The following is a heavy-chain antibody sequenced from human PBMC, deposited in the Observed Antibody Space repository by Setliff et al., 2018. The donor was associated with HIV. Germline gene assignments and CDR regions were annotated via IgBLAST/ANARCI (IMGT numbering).Heavy chain of an antibody. V-gene: IGHV1-8*03. Sequence: ASVKVSCKASGYTFTSYNINWVRQATGQGLEWVQQATGQGIEWMGWMNPNSGNTDYAQKFQGRVTITRNTSISTANMELSSLGSEDTAVYYCARVRLSMVRGPFDAFDIWGQGTMVTVSS. J-gene: IGHJ3*02. CDR3: ARVRLSMVRGPFDAFDI. CDR2: MNPNSGNT. CDR1: GYTFTSYN. D-gene: IGHD3-10*01.